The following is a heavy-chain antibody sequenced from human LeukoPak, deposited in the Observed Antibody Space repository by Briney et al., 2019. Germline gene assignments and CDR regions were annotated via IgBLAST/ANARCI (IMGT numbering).Heavy chain of an antibody. J-gene: IGHJ4*02. CDR3: ARHGSDFWSGYNTPLDY. V-gene: IGHV4-30-2*03. D-gene: IGHD3-3*01. CDR2: IYHSGST. CDR1: GGSISSGGYS. Sequence: SETLSLTCAVSGGSISSGGYSWSWIRQPPGKGLEWIGYIYHSGSTYYNPSLKSRVTISVDTSKNQFSLKLSSVTAADTAVYYCARHGSDFWSGYNTPLDYWGQGTLVTVSS.